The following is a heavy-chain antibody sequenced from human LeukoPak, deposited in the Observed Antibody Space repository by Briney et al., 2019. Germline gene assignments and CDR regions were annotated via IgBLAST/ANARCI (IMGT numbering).Heavy chain of an antibody. CDR3: ARDRITMLPAGFDP. D-gene: IGHD3-10*01. V-gene: IGHV1-2*02. CDR2: INPKSGGT. Sequence: ASVKVSCKASGYTFTGYYMYWVRQAPGQGLEWMGWINPKSGGTNYAQKFQGRVTMSRERSSSTAYMELRSLRSEDTAVYYCARDRITMLPAGFDPWGQGTLVTVSS. J-gene: IGHJ5*02. CDR1: GYTFTGYY.